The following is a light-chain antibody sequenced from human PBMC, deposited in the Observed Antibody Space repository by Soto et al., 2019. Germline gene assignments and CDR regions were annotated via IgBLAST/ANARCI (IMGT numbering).Light chain of an antibody. J-gene: IGKJ4*01. CDR3: QQRSNWPQLT. Sequence: EIVLTQSPGTLSLSPGERSPLSCRAIQSVSNNYLAWYQQKPGQAPRLIIYGASNRATGIPARFSGSGSGTDFALTISSLEPEDFAVYYCQQRSNWPQLTVGGGTKVEIK. V-gene: IGKV3-11*01. CDR2: GAS. CDR1: QSVSNNY.